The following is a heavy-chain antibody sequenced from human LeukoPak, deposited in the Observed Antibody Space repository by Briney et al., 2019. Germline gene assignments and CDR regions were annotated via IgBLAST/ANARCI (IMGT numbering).Heavy chain of an antibody. D-gene: IGHD1-26*01. V-gene: IGHV1-8*01. CDR1: GYTFTSYD. CDR2: MNPNSGHT. Sequence: ASVKVSCKASGYTFTSYDIIWVRQACGQGLEWMGCMNPNSGHTGYAQKFQGRVTMTRTTSISTAYMELTSLTSEDSAVYYCARSIVGVRKRNDYWGQGTLVTVSS. J-gene: IGHJ4*02. CDR3: ARSIVGVRKRNDY.